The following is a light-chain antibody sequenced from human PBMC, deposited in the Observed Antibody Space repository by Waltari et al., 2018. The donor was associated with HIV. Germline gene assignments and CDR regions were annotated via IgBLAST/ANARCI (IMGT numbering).Light chain of an antibody. Sequence: ELELTQSPAPLSLSPGERATLSCRASQSFSRNLAWYQQKPGQAPRLLIYGASTRATGIPARFSGSESGTEFTLTISSLQSEDFAVYYCQQYDGWPPWTFGQGTKVEIK. CDR1: QSFSRN. V-gene: IGKV3-15*01. CDR3: QQYDGWPPWT. J-gene: IGKJ1*01. CDR2: GAS.